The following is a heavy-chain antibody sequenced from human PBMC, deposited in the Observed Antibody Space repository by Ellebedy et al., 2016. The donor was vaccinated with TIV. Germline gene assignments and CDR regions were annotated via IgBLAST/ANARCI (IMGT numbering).Heavy chain of an antibody. CDR2: IYDSGST. J-gene: IGHJ5*02. CDR3: ARAAPVGFGP. CDR1: GGSISSGDYA. V-gene: IGHV4-30-4*01. Sequence: MPSETLSLTCSVSGGSISSGDYALTWIRQPPGKGLEWIGFIYDSGSTDYNPSLKSRFAMSVDTSKNQFSLKLTSVTAADTAVYYCARAAPVGFGPWGQGTLVTVSS.